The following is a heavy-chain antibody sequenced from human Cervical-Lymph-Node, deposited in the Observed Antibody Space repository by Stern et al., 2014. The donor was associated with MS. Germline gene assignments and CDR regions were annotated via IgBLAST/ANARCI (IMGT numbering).Heavy chain of an antibody. V-gene: IGHV3-15*01. CDR2: IQRKIDGETT. J-gene: IGHJ4*02. CDR3: TTGRSV. Sequence: VQLVQSGGGVVKPGGSLTLSCAGSGFPFSGAWMSWVRRPPAPGLEWVGRIQRKIDGETTQYAAPVKGRFIISRDDSKNTLYLQMNTLRTEDTGVYYCTTGRSVWGQGTLVTVSS. CDR1: GFPFSGAW.